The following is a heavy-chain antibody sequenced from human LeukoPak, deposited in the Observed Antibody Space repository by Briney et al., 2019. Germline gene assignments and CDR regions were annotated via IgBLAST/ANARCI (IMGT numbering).Heavy chain of an antibody. V-gene: IGHV1-2*06. CDR1: GYTFTGHY. CDR2: IDPKSGDT. CDR3: ARGAVPAAIGPAFDI. Sequence: GASVKVSCKASGYTFTGHYMHWVRQAPGQGLEWMGRIDPKSGDTNYAQKFQGRVTMTRDTSISTAYMELSRLRSEDTAVYYCARGAVPAAIGPAFDIWGQGTMVTVSS. J-gene: IGHJ3*02. D-gene: IGHD2-2*01.